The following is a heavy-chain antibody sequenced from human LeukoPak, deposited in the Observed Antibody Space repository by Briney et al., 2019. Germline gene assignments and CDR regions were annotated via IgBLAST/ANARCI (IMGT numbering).Heavy chain of an antibody. V-gene: IGHV4-4*07. CDR3: ARAYSYGSYFDY. J-gene: IGHJ4*02. CDR1: GGSISGYY. D-gene: IGHD5-18*01. CDR2: IYTTGST. Sequence: SETLSLTCTVSGGSISGYYWSWIRQPAGKGLEWIGRIYTTGSTNYNPSLKSRVTISVDTSKNQFSLKLSSVTAADTAVYYCARAYSYGSYFDYWGQGTLVTVSS.